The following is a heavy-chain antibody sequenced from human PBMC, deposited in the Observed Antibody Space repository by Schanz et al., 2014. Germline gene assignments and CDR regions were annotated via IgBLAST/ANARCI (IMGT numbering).Heavy chain of an antibody. V-gene: IGHV3-30*18. CDR2: ISYDGSFE. CDR1: GFTFSDYG. Sequence: QVQLVESGGGVVQPGRSLRLSCGASGFTFSDYGTHWVRQAPGKGLEWVAFISYDGSFEDYLDSVKGRFTISRDNSKNXLYLQMSSLRGEDTAVYYCAKDLEPQCGGDCPLTWGQGTLVTVSS. J-gene: IGHJ4*02. D-gene: IGHD2-21*02. CDR3: AKDLEPQCGGDCPLT.